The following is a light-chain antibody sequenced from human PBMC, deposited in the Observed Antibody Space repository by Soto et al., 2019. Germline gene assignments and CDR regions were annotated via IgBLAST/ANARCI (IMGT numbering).Light chain of an antibody. V-gene: IGKV1-5*01. CDR3: QQYNTYS. Sequence: DIQIAQSPSSLSASVGDRVTITCQASQDISNYLNWYQQKPGTAPKLLIYHASTLESGVPSRFSGSGSGTEFSLTISSLQPDDFATYYCQQYNTYSFAQGTKVDVK. J-gene: IGKJ1*01. CDR2: HAS. CDR1: QDISNY.